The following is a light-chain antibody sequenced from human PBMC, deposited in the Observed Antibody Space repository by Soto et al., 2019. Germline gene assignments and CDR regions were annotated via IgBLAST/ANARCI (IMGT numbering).Light chain of an antibody. Sequence: EIVLTQSPGTLSLSPGERATLSCRASQSVSSSYLAWYQQKPGQAPRLLIYGASSRATGIPDRFSGSGSGKDVTLTSSRLEPEDFAVYYCQQYGSSPYTFGQGTKLEIK. J-gene: IGKJ2*01. V-gene: IGKV3-20*01. CDR1: QSVSSSY. CDR2: GAS. CDR3: QQYGSSPYT.